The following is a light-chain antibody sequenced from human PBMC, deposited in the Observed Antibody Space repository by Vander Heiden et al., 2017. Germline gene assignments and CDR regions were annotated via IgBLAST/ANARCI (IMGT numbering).Light chain of an antibody. CDR1: QSVNNNY. J-gene: IGKJ2*01. V-gene: IGKV3-20*01. Sequence: EILLTQSPGTLSLSPGESATLSCRASQSVNNNYLAWYQQKPGQAPRVLIYGASSRATGIPVRFSGSGSGTDFTLTISRLEPEDFAVYSCQQCGSSPFTFGQGTKLEIK. CDR2: GAS. CDR3: QQCGSSPFT.